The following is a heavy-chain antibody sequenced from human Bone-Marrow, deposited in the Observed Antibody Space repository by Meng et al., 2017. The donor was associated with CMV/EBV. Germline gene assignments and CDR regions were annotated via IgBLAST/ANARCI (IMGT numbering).Heavy chain of an antibody. CDR1: GGLFNKNV. CDR3: VRGGTYYISYFDS. D-gene: IGHD3-16*01. CDR2: ISAIFNKA. V-gene: IGHV1-69*01. Sequence: KAAGGLFNKNVSGGGRQAPGQRLGWMEGISAIFNKASYAQKFQGRVTIAADESTGTAYMELSSLRSEDTAVYYCVRGGTYYISYFDSWDLGTLVTVSS. J-gene: IGHJ4*02.